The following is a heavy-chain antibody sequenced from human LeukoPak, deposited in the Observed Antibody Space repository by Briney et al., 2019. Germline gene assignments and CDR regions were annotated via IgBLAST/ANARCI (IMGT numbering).Heavy chain of an antibody. Sequence: SETLSLTCAVYGGSFSGYYWSWIRQPPGKGLEWIGEINHSGSTNYNPSLKSRVTISVDTSKNQFSLKLSSVTAADTAVYYCAEISRWGSYRYFDYWGQGTLVTVSS. D-gene: IGHD3-16*02. CDR3: AEISRWGSYRYFDY. CDR2: INHSGST. V-gene: IGHV4-34*01. J-gene: IGHJ4*02. CDR1: GGSFSGYY.